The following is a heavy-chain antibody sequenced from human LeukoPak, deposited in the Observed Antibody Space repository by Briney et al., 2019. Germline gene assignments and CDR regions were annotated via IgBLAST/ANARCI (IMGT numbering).Heavy chain of an antibody. V-gene: IGHV3-11*01. CDR1: GFTFSDYY. D-gene: IGHD6-13*01. CDR3: ASAPHMRIAAAGTYYYYGMDV. CDR2: ISSSGRII. Sequence: GGSLRLSCAASGFTFSDYYMSWIRQAPGKGLEWVSYISSSGRIIYYADSVKGRFTISRDNAKNSLYLQMNSLRAEDAAVYYCASAPHMRIAAAGTYYYYGMDVWGQGTTVTVSS. J-gene: IGHJ6*02.